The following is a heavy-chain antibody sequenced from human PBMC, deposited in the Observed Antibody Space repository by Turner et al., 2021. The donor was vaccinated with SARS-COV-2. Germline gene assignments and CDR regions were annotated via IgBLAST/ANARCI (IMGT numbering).Heavy chain of an antibody. CDR1: GFTVSNYA. CDR3: ARDREDCSSSSCYEAY. J-gene: IGHJ4*02. CDR2: ISYDGSYK. Sequence: QVQLVESGGGVVQPGRSLSLSCAASGFTVSNYAMHWVRQAPGKGLEWVVFISYDGSYKYYADSVKGRFTIARDNSKNTLYLQMNSLRAEDTAVYYCARDREDCSSSSCYEAYWGQGTLVTVSS. D-gene: IGHD2-2*01. V-gene: IGHV3-30-3*01.